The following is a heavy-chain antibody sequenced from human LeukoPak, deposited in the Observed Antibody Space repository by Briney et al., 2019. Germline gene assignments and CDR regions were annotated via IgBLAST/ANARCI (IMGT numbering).Heavy chain of an antibody. Sequence: GGSLRLSCAGSEFTFSTYSMSWVRQSPGKGLEWVSSIDSGGTFKYYADSVRGRFTVSRDNAQNSLYLQMNSLRAEDTAVYFCAKFGYSYGEINPEFDFWGQGTLVAVSS. CDR3: AKFGYSYGEINPEFDF. CDR1: EFTFSTYS. V-gene: IGHV3-21*04. J-gene: IGHJ4*02. D-gene: IGHD5-18*01. CDR2: IDSGGTFK.